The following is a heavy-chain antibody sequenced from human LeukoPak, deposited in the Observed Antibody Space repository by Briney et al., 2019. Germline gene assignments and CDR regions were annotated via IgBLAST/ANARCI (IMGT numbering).Heavy chain of an antibody. V-gene: IGHV7-4-1*02. Sequence: ASVKVSCKASGYTFTRYAINWLRQAPGQGLEWMGWINMYTANPAYAQGFTERFVFSLDTSVTTAYLQISNLKTEDTAVYYCARHDDDDDFDYWGQGTLVTVSS. CDR3: ARHDDDDDFDY. CDR2: INMYTANP. CDR1: GYTFTRYA. D-gene: IGHD3-16*01. J-gene: IGHJ4*02.